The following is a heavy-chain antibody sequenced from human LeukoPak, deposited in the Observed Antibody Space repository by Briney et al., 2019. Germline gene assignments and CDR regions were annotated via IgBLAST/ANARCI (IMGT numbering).Heavy chain of an antibody. D-gene: IGHD3-10*01. Sequence: PGGSLRLSCAASGFTFSSYGMHWVRQAPGKGLEWVAFIRYDGSNKYYADSVKGRFTISRDNSKNTLYLQMNSLRAEDTAVYYCAKDLVLWFGDAETDYWGQGTLVTVSS. V-gene: IGHV3-30*02. J-gene: IGHJ4*02. CDR3: AKDLVLWFGDAETDY. CDR2: IRYDGSNK. CDR1: GFTFSSYG.